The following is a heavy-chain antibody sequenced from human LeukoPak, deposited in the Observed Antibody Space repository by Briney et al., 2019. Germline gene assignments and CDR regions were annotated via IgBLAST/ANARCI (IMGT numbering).Heavy chain of an antibody. V-gene: IGHV3-30-3*01. Sequence: PGRSLRLSCAASGFTFSSYAMHWVRQAPGKGLEWVAVISYDGSNKYYADSVKGRFTISRDNSKNTLYLQMNSLRAEDTAVYYCARPKRRGGYSGYDCPLDYWGQGTLVTVSS. D-gene: IGHD5-12*01. CDR2: ISYDGSNK. CDR1: GFTFSSYA. CDR3: ARPKRRGGYSGYDCPLDY. J-gene: IGHJ4*02.